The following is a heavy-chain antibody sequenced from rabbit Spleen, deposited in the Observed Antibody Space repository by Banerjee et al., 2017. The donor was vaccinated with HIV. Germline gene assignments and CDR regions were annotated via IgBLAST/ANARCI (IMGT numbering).Heavy chain of an antibody. Sequence: QSLEESGGGLVKPGASLTLTCKASGFSLNSGYDMCWVRQAPGKGLEWIASIYAGSSDSTYSATWAKGRFTISKSSSTGVTLQMTSLTAADTATYFCARSYTYGYASYAYYFHLWGQGTLVTVS. D-gene: IGHD6-1*01. CDR1: GFSLNSGYD. J-gene: IGHJ4*01. V-gene: IGHV1S40*01. CDR2: IYAGSSDST. CDR3: ARSYTYGYASYAYYFHL.